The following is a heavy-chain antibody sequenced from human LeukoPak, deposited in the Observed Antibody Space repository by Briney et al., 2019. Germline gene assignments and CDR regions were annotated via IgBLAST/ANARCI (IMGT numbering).Heavy chain of an antibody. CDR3: AKDRETTASGTFDY. J-gene: IGHJ4*02. Sequence: GESLKISCAASGFTFNNYGMHYVRPAPGKGLEWVAVISDDGRNKKYAVCVSGRFTISRDDSNNPLYLQMNSLRAEDTGVYYCAKDRETTASGTFDYWGQGTLVTVSS. CDR2: ISDDGRNK. V-gene: IGHV3-30*18. D-gene: IGHD1-1*01. CDR1: GFTFNNYG.